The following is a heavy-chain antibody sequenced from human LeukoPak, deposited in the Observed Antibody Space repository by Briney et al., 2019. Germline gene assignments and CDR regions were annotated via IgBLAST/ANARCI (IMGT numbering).Heavy chain of an antibody. J-gene: IGHJ4*02. V-gene: IGHV4-39*07. CDR3: ARGVRAARVRASLDY. Sequence: SETLSLTCTVSGGSISGSNYYWGWVRQPPGKGLEWIGEINHSGSTNYNPSLKSRVTISVDTSKNQFSLKLSSVTAADTAVYYCARGVRAARVRASLDYWGQGTLVTVSS. D-gene: IGHD6-6*01. CDR2: INHSGST. CDR1: GGSISGSNYY.